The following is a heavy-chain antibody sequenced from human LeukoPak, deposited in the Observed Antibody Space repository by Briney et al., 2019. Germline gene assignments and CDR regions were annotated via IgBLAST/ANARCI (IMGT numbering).Heavy chain of an antibody. V-gene: IGHV3-23*01. D-gene: IGHD2-2*01. Sequence: GGSLRLSCAASGFTLSTYSMSWVRQAPGKGLEWVSTITAGGGNKDYADSVKGRFTISRDNSKNSLYLQMNSLRAEDTAVYYCARLGSSTNDAFDIWGQGTMVTVSS. CDR1: GFTLSTYS. CDR3: ARLGSSTNDAFDI. J-gene: IGHJ3*02. CDR2: ITAGGGNK.